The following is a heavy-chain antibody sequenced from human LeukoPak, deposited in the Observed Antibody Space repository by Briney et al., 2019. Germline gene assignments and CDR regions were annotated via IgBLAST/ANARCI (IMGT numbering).Heavy chain of an antibody. D-gene: IGHD3-9*01. Sequence: SETLSLTCTVSGGSVNSFFWSWIRQPAGKGLEWIGRIHPSGSSNYNSSLKSRVTMSVDTSENQFSLKLNSVTAADTAVYYCARTALRYFDWLRSGGFDYWGQGTLVTVSS. V-gene: IGHV4-4*07. CDR1: GGSVNSFF. CDR3: ARTALRYFDWLRSGGFDY. CDR2: IHPSGSS. J-gene: IGHJ4*02.